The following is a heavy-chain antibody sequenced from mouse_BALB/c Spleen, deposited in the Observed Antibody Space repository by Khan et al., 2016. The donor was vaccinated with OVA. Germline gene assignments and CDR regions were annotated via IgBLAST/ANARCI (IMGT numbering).Heavy chain of an antibody. V-gene: IGHV1S137*01. J-gene: IGHJ2*01. D-gene: IGHD2-3*01. CDR2: ISTYSGIP. CDR3: ARPAYDGYYDY. Sequence: QVQLQQPGLELVRPGVSVKISCKGSGYTFTDYAIHWVKQSHAKSLEWVGLISTYSGIPNYNQTFKGKATMTVDKSSSTAYMELARLTSDDSAIYYCARPAYDGYYDYWGQGTTLTVSS. CDR1: GYTFTDYA.